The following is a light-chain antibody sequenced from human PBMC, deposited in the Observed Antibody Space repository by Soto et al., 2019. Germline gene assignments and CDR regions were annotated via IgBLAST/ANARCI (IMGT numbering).Light chain of an antibody. CDR1: LSISRG. V-gene: IGKV3-15*01. CDR2: DSS. J-gene: IGKJ5*01. Sequence: EIVMTQSPATLSVSPGDRATLSCRASLSISRGLAWYQQKPGQAPSLLIYDSSTRATGIPARFSGSGSGTEFTLTISGLQSEDFAVYYCQQYDVWPPITFGQGTRLEIK. CDR3: QQYDVWPPIT.